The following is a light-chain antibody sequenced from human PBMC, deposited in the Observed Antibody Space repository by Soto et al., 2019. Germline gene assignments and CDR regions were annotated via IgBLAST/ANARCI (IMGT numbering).Light chain of an antibody. CDR2: GAS. V-gene: IGKV3-15*01. J-gene: IGKJ4*01. Sequence: EIVMTQSPATLSVSPGERATLSCRASQSVSSNLAWYQQKPGQAPRLLIYGASTRATGIPGRFSGSGSGTEFPLTISSLQYEDFAVYYCQQYNNWPPLTFGGGTKVEIK. CDR3: QQYNNWPPLT. CDR1: QSVSSN.